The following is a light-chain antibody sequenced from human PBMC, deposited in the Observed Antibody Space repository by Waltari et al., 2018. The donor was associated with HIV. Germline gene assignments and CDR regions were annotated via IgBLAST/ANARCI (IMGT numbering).Light chain of an antibody. CDR1: SSKIGAYEY. Sequence: QSALTQPASVSGSPGQSITISCTGTSSKIGAYEYVSWYRQHPDKAPKRLIYDVFYRPSVVSHRFSGSKSGNTASLTISGLQAEDGAVYSCSSYTTTNTIIFGGGTKLTVL. V-gene: IGLV2-14*03. CDR2: DVF. J-gene: IGLJ2*01. CDR3: SSYTTTNTII.